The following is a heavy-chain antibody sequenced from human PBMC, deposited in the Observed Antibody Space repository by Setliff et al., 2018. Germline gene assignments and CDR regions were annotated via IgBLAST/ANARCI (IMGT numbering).Heavy chain of an antibody. Sequence: PSETLSLTCTVSGDSISRAKYYWSWIRQSAGKGLEWIGRFYISGTTTYNPSLKSRVTMSADTSKNRFSLKLRSVTAADTAVYFCARAHTWSLPNDNSGYPGWFDPWGQGTLVTVSS. CDR2: FYISGTT. CDR1: GDSISRAKYY. D-gene: IGHD3-22*01. J-gene: IGHJ5*02. V-gene: IGHV4-61*02. CDR3: ARAHTWSLPNDNSGYPGWFDP.